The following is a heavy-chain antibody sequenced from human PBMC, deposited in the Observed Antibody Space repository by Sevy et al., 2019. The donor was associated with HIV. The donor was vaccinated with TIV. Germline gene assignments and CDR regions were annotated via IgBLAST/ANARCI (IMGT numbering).Heavy chain of an antibody. V-gene: IGHV4-4*07. CDR3: ARDLSYYDFWSGYYAFDI. Sequence: SETVSLTCTVSGGSISSYYWSWIRQPAGKGLEWIGRIYTSGSTNYNPSLKSRVTMSVDTSKNQFSLKLSSVTAADTAVYYCARDLSYYDFWSGYYAFDIWGQGTMVTVSS. D-gene: IGHD3-3*01. CDR2: IYTSGST. CDR1: GGSISSYY. J-gene: IGHJ3*02.